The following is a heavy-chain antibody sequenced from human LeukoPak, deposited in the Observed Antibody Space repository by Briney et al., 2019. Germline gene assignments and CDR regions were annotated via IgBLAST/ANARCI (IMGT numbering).Heavy chain of an antibody. CDR3: ARVHKNDFWSGYGLWADAFDI. Sequence: SETLSLTCAVYGGSFSGYYWSWIRQPPGKGLELIWEINHSGSTNYNPSLKSRVPISVDTSKNQFYLNLSSVTAADTAVYYCARVHKNDFWSGYGLWADAFDIWGQGAMVTVSS. V-gene: IGHV4-34*01. J-gene: IGHJ3*02. CDR1: GGSFSGYY. CDR2: INHSGST. D-gene: IGHD3-3*01.